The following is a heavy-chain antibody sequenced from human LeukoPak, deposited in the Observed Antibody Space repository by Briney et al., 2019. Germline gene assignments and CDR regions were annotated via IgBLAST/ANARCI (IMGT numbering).Heavy chain of an antibody. CDR2: IYYSGST. CDR3: AKAGSGFYYDSSGYYYDWFDP. D-gene: IGHD3-22*01. J-gene: IGHJ5*02. Sequence: SETLSLTCTVSGGSISSYYWSWIRQPPGKGLEWIGYIYYSGSTNYNPSLKSRVTISVDTSKNQFSLKLSSVTAADTAVYYCAKAGSGFYYDSSGYYYDWFDPWGQGTLVTVSS. V-gene: IGHV4-59*08. CDR1: GGSISSYY.